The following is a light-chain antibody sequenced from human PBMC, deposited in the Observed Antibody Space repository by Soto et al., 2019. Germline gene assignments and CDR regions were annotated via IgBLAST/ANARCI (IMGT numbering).Light chain of an antibody. Sequence: ESLFTQPPGNPSFSPGERATLSFRASQSVSNYLAWYQQKPGQAPRLLIYDASNRATGIPARFSGSGSGTDFTLTISSLEPEDFAVYYCQQRSNWPITFGQGTRLEIK. CDR1: QSVSNY. CDR2: DAS. J-gene: IGKJ5*01. CDR3: QQRSNWPIT. V-gene: IGKV3-11*01.